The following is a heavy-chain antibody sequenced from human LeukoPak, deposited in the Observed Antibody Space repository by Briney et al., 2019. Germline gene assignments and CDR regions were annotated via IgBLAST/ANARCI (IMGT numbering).Heavy chain of an antibody. Sequence: SETLSLTCTVSGGSISSYYWSWIRQPPRKGLEWIGYIYYSGSTNYNPSLKSRVTISVDTSKNQFSLKLSSVTAADTAVYYCARNSYGYASFDYWGQGTLVTVSS. CDR2: IYYSGST. D-gene: IGHD5-18*01. V-gene: IGHV4-59*01. J-gene: IGHJ4*02. CDR1: GGSISSYY. CDR3: ARNSYGYASFDY.